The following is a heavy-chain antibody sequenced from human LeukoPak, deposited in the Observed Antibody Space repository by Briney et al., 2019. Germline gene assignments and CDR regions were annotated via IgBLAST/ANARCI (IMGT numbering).Heavy chain of an antibody. V-gene: IGHV4-61*02. D-gene: IGHD2-15*01. Sequence: SQTLSLTCTVSGDSISSGSYYWTWIRQPAGKGLEWIGRIYTSRTTINNPSLKNTNYNPSLKTRLTMSLDRSKNQFSLNMTSLTAADATMYYCARDAALWTFDVWGQGTMVTVSS. J-gene: IGHJ3*01. CDR1: GDSISSGSYY. CDR2: IYTSRTTINNPSLKNT. CDR3: ARDAALWTFDV.